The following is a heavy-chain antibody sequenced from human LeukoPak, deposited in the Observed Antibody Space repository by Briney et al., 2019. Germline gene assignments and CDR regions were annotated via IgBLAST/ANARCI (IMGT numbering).Heavy chain of an antibody. CDR2: ISYDGSNK. J-gene: IGHJ6*02. CDR1: GFTFSSYA. Sequence: GGSLRLSCAASGFTFSSYAMHWVRRAPGKGLEWVAVISYDGSNKYYADSVKGRFTISRDNSKNTLYLQMNSLRAEDTAVYYCARDYGDNVGYYYYGMDVWGQGTTVTVSS. D-gene: IGHD4-17*01. V-gene: IGHV3-30-3*01. CDR3: ARDYGDNVGYYYYGMDV.